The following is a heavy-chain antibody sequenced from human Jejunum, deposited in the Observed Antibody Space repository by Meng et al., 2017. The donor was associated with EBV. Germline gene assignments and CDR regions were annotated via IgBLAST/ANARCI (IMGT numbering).Heavy chain of an antibody. J-gene: IGHJ4*02. CDR1: GYTFSRYA. D-gene: IGHD2-21*02. Sequence: QVQWVQSGFELKTAGASVKVSCKAYGYTFSRYAMNWVRQAPGQGLEWMGWINTRTGNPAYAQGFTGRFVFSLDTSVSTAYLQISSLKAEDTAVYYCASDISTATFGYWGQGTLVTVSS. CDR3: ASDISTATFGY. V-gene: IGHV7-4-1*02. CDR2: INTRTGNP.